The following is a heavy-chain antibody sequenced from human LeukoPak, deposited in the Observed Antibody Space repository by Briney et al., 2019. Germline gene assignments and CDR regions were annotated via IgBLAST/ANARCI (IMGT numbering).Heavy chain of an antibody. V-gene: IGHV4-61*02. CDR1: GGSISSGSYY. CDR2: IYTSGST. CDR3: ARQGMWLLSGGSVDV. Sequence: SETLSLTCTVSGGSISSGSYYWSWIRQPAGKGLEWIGRIYTSGSTNYNPSLKSRVTISVDTSKNQFSLKLSSVTAADTAVYYCARQGMWLLSGGSVDVWGKGTTVTVSS. J-gene: IGHJ6*04. D-gene: IGHD3-3*01.